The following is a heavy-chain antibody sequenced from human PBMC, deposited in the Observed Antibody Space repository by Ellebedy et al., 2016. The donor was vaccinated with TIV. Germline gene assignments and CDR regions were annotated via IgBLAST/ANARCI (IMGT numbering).Heavy chain of an antibody. J-gene: IGHJ6*02. CDR1: GDSISSSSYY. D-gene: IGHD2-2*01. Sequence: SETLSLXXTVSGDSISSSSYYWGWIRQSPGGGLEWIGSIYYTGTTYYHPSLKSRATISVDTSKNHFSLRLSSVTAADTAVYYCASHRSGIVLVPAHYGMDVWGHGTTVTVSS. V-gene: IGHV4-39*02. CDR2: IYYTGTT. CDR3: ASHRSGIVLVPAHYGMDV.